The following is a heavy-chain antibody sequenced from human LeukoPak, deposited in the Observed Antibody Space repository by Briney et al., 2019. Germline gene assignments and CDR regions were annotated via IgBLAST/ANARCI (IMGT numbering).Heavy chain of an antibody. CDR1: GRPFSSSI. V-gene: IGHV3-30*03. CDR3: AREGHTSGFCGAFDL. D-gene: IGHD5-12*01. CDR2: MSFDGSQ. J-gene: IGHJ3*01. Sequence: EGSLRLSCALSGRPFSSSIMHWVRQAPGKGLEWVAGMSFDGSQYYIESVKGRFTISRDNSGNTVYLHMTSLRPEDTAVYFCAREGHTSGFCGAFDLWGQGTTVTISS.